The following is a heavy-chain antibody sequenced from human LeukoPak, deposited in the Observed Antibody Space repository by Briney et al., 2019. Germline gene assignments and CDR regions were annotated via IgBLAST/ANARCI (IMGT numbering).Heavy chain of an antibody. CDR1: GFTFSTYW. D-gene: IGHD6-13*01. J-gene: IGHJ4*02. Sequence: PGGSLRLSCSASGFTFSTYWMSWVRQAPGKGLEWVANMKRDGSEIYYVDSVRGRFTISRDNSKNTLYLQMNSLRAEDTAVYYCARDMVGRYSSSSYTLDYWGQGTLVTVSS. CDR3: ARDMVGRYSSSSYTLDY. CDR2: MKRDGSEI. V-gene: IGHV3-7*01.